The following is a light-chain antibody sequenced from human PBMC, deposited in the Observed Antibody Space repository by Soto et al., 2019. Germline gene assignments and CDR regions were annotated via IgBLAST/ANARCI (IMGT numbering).Light chain of an antibody. Sequence: DIPMSPSPYSLSVSVEDTVITTCRASQSISNHLNWYQQKTGKGPNLLINGASTLQSGVTSRFSGSGSGTDFALNITSLRPEDFATYYCQQTFTSTITFGQGTRLDIK. CDR3: QQTFTSTIT. CDR2: GAS. CDR1: QSISNH. J-gene: IGKJ5*01. V-gene: IGKV1-39*01.